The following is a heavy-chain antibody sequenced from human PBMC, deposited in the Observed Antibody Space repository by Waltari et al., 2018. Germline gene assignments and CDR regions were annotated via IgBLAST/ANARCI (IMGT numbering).Heavy chain of an antibody. V-gene: IGHV4-61*09. CDR2: IYTSGST. Sequence: QVQLQESGPGLVKPSQTLSLTCTVSGGSISSGSYYWSWIRQPAGKGLEWIGYIYTSGSTTYNPSLKSRVTRAVDTSKNQFSLKLSSVTAADTAVYYCARSSTIVGATSDWGQGTLVTVSS. J-gene: IGHJ4*02. CDR1: GGSISSGSYY. D-gene: IGHD1-26*01. CDR3: ARSSTIVGATSD.